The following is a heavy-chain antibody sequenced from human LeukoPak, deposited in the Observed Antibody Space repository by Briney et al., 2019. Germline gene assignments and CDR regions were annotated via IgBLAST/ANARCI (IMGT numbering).Heavy chain of an antibody. D-gene: IGHD3-3*01. Sequence: GSLRLSCAASGFTFSSYWMSWVRQAPGKGLEWVANIKQDGSEKYYVDSVKGRFTISRDNAKNSLYLQMNSLRAEDTAVYYCARYGRITIFGVVTDFDYWGQGTLVTVSS. V-gene: IGHV3-7*01. CDR3: ARYGRITIFGVVTDFDY. CDR2: IKQDGSEK. CDR1: GFTFSSYW. J-gene: IGHJ4*02.